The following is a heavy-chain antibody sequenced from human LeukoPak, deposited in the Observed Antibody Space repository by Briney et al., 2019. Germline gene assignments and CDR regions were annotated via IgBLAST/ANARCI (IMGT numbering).Heavy chain of an antibody. D-gene: IGHD2-21*01. J-gene: IGHJ4*02. Sequence: SETLSLTCAVYGGSFSGYYWSWIRQPPGKGLEWIGEINHSGSTNYNPSLKSRVTISVDTSKNQFALKLSSVTAADTAVYYCARGVVIAPQTFDYWGQGTLVTVSS. CDR2: INHSGST. CDR1: GGSFSGYY. V-gene: IGHV4-34*01. CDR3: ARGVVIAPQTFDY.